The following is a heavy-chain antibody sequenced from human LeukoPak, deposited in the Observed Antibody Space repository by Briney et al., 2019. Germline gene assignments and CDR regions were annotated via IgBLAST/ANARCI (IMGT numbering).Heavy chain of an antibody. J-gene: IGHJ5*02. CDR2: ISSTSSII. CDR1: GFTFSTFS. Sequence: GRTLSLSRAASGFTFSTFSMKWARHAPGRGREGGSDISSTSSIIYYADSVKGRFVISRDNAKNSLHLQMNSLRAEDTAVYYCARGGGGSFDRWGQGTRVTVSS. V-gene: IGHV3-48*01. D-gene: IGHD3-10*01. CDR3: ARGGGGSFDR.